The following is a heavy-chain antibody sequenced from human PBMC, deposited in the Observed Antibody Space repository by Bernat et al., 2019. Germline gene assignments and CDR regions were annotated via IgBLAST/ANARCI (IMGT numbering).Heavy chain of an antibody. J-gene: IGHJ4*02. CDR1: GFTFSSYG. D-gene: IGHD1-26*01. Sequence: QVQLVESGGGVVQPGRSLRLSCAASGFTFSSYGMHWVRQAPGKGLEWVPVIWYDGSNTYYAASVKGRFTISRDNSKNTLYLQMNSLRAEDTAVYYCARNSGSYYGVDYWGQGTLVTVSS. CDR2: IWYDGSNT. CDR3: ARNSGSYYGVDY. V-gene: IGHV3-33*01.